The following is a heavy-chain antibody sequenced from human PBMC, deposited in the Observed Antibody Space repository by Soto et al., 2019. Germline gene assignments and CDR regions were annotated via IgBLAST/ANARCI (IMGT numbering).Heavy chain of an antibody. Sequence: GGSLRLSCAASGFTFSTYWMSWVRQAPGKGLEWVANIKKDGSEKYYVDSVKGRFTISRDNAQNSLYLHMNSLRAEDTAVYYCARTFWTVYLTVDCWGEGALVTVSS. D-gene: IGHD3-3*01. CDR2: IKKDGSEK. CDR3: ARTFWTVYLTVDC. CDR1: GFTFSTYW. J-gene: IGHJ4*02. V-gene: IGHV3-7*01.